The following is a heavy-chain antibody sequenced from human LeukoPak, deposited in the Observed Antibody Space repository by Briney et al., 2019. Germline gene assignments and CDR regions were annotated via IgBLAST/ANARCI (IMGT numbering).Heavy chain of an antibody. J-gene: IGHJ5*02. V-gene: IGHV1-69*04. Sequence: SVKVSCKASGGTFSSYAISWVRQAPGQGLEWMGRIIPILGIANYAQKFQGRVTITADKSTSTAYMELSSLRSEDTAVYFCARVNLRGSQYNWFDPWGQGTLVTVSS. D-gene: IGHD1-26*01. CDR3: ARVNLRGSQYNWFDP. CDR2: IIPILGIA. CDR1: GGTFSSYA.